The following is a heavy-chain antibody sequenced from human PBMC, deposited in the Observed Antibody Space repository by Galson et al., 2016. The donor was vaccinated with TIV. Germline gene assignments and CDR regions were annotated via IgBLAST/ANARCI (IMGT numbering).Heavy chain of an antibody. CDR3: VKVPSRGFTYYYAMEV. CDR1: TLKSSSYA. V-gene: IGHV3-23*01. D-gene: IGHD3-22*01. Sequence: SLRPSCAGPTLKSSSYAMSWVRRAPGKGLEWASAIGVRGGRTYYAASGKGRFTISRDNSKNTMYMQMNSLRAVDTAVYYCVKVPSRGFTYYYAMEVWGQGATVTVSS. J-gene: IGHJ6*02. CDR2: IGVRGGRT.